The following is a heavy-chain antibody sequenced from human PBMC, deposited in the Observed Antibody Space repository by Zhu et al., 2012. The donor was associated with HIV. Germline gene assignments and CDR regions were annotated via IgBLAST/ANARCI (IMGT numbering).Heavy chain of an antibody. CDR1: GFSFSDVW. Sequence: EVQVVESGGGLVKPGGSFRLSCAASGFSFSDVWMNWVRQPPGKGLEWVGRILRTTDGGATQYTASVKGRFTISRDDSKSTVYLQMNSLTTEDTAVYYCTTRLVTTNDYWGQGTLVTVSS. CDR2: ILRTTDGGAT. CDR3: TTRLVTTNDY. J-gene: IGHJ4*02. D-gene: IGHD5-12*01. V-gene: IGHV3-15*01.